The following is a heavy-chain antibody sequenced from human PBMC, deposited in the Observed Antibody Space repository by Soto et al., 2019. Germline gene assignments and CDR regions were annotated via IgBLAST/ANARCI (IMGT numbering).Heavy chain of an antibody. CDR2: INPSGGST. CDR1: GYTFTSYY. J-gene: IGHJ5*02. CDR3: ARKNLELSFDP. V-gene: IGHV1-46*01. Sequence: AAVKVSCKASGYTFTSYYMHWARQAPGQGLEWMGIINPSGGSTSYAQKFQGRVTMTRDTSTSTVYMELSSLRSEDTAVYYCARKNLELSFDPWGQGTLVTVSS. D-gene: IGHD1-7*01.